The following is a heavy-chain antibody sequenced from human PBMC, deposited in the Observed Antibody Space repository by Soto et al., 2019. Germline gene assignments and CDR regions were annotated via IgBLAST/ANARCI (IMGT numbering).Heavy chain of an antibody. Sequence: QVQLQESGPGLVKPSQTLSLTCTVSGGSISSGDYYWSWIRQPPGKGLEWIGYIYYSGSTYYNPSLKRRVTISVYTSNNQFSLKLSSVTAADASVYYCARDFRYYSGGSCPDYYYYGMDVWGQGTTITVFS. CDR3: ARDFRYYSGGSCPDYYYYGMDV. V-gene: IGHV4-30-4*01. CDR1: GGSISSGDYY. D-gene: IGHD2-15*01. CDR2: IYYSGST. J-gene: IGHJ6*02.